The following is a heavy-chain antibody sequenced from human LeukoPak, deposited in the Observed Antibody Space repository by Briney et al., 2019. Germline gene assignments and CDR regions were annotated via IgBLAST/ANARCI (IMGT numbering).Heavy chain of an antibody. J-gene: IGHJ5*02. CDR2: IIYNGKT. CDR3: AREFDSPKGVGFDP. D-gene: IGHD3-9*01. Sequence: PSETLSLTCTVSGDSISAYYWSWVRQPPGKGLEWIGFIIYNGKTNYNPSFRDRVAISLDTSTNRFSLRLTSVTAADTAIYYCAREFDSPKGVGFDPWGQGTLVSVSS. CDR1: GDSISAYY. V-gene: IGHV4-59*01.